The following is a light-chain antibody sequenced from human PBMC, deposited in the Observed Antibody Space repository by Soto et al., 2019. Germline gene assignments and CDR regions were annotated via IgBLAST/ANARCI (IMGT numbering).Light chain of an antibody. CDR2: DAS. J-gene: IGKJ1*01. V-gene: IGKV1-5*01. Sequence: DIQMTQSPSTLSASVGDRVTITCRASQSISRWLAWYQQRPGKAPKILIFDASILKSGVPSRFSGSGSGTEFTLTISSLQPDDFSTYYCQQYNNYFTWTFGQGTKVEVK. CDR3: QQYNNYFTWT. CDR1: QSISRW.